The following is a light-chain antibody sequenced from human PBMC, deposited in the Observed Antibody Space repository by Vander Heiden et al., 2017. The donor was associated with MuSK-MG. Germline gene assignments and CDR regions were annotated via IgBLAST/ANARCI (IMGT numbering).Light chain of an antibody. Sequence: DIQMTQSPSSLSASVGDRVTITCRASQSISSYLNWYQQKPGKATKLLIYAASSLQSGVPSRFSGSGSGTDFTLTISSLQPEDCATYYCQQSYSNPQTFGQGTKVEIK. V-gene: IGKV1-39*01. J-gene: IGKJ1*01. CDR1: QSISSY. CDR2: AAS. CDR3: QQSYSNPQT.